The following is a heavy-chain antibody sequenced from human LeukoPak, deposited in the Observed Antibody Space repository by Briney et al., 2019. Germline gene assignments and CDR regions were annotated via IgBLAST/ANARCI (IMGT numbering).Heavy chain of an antibody. V-gene: IGHV3-23*01. CDR3: AKDARGIAAAVDS. Sequence: GGSLRLSCAASGFTLSTYAMSGVREATGKALEGVSAISGNGGSTYYADSVKGRFTISRDNSKNTVYLQMISLRDEDTALYYCAKDARGIAAAVDSWGQGTLVTVSS. D-gene: IGHD6-13*01. CDR1: GFTLSTYA. J-gene: IGHJ4*02. CDR2: ISGNGGST.